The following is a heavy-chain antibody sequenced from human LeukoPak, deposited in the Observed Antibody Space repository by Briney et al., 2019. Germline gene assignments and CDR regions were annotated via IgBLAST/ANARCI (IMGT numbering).Heavy chain of an antibody. V-gene: IGHV3-30-3*01. CDR3: AMRANSLDP. CDR2: ISYDGSNK. CDR1: GFTFSSYA. D-gene: IGHD1-26*01. J-gene: IGHJ5*02. Sequence: PGGSLRLSCAASGFTFSSYAMHWVRQAPGKGLEWVAVISYDGSNKYYADSVKGRFTISRDNSKNTLYLQMNSLRAEDTAVYYCAMRANSLDPWGQGTLVTVSS.